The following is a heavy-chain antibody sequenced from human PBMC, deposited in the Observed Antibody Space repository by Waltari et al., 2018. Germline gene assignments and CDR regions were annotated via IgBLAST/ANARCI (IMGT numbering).Heavy chain of an antibody. CDR2: IRGGATST. CDR3: ARRTYGSGIDL. V-gene: IGHV3-23*01. D-gene: IGHD3-10*01. J-gene: IGHJ5*02. CDR1: GSPFSSYS. Sequence: EVQLLESGGGLEKPGGSLRLSCAASGSPFSSYSMIWVRQAPGKGLEWVSAIRGGATSTQYADSVKGRFTISRDNSKNTLYVQMNSLRAEDTAVYYCARRTYGSGIDLWGQGTLVTVSS.